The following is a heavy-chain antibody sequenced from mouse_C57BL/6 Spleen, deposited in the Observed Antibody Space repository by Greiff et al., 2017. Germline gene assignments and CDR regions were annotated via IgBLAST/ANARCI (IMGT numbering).Heavy chain of an antibody. V-gene: IGHV5-12*01. Sequence: DVKLVESGGGLVQPGGSLKLPCAASGFTFSDYYMYWVRQTPEKRLEWVAYISNGGGSTYYPDTVKGRFTIASDDAKNTMYLQMGRLKSEDTAMYYCARQIHYGSSPDYAMDYWGQGTSVTVSS. CDR2: ISNGGGST. D-gene: IGHD1-1*01. J-gene: IGHJ4*01. CDR1: GFTFSDYY. CDR3: ARQIHYGSSPDYAMDY.